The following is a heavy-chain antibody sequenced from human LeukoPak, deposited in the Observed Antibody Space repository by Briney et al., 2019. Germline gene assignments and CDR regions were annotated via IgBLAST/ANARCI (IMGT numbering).Heavy chain of an antibody. Sequence: ASVKVSFKASGYTFTGYYMHWVRQAPGQGLEGMGWINPNSGGTNYAQKFQGRVTMTRDTSISTAYMELSRLRSDDTAVYYCARDDGYCSSTSCYTLFDYWGQGTLVTVSS. J-gene: IGHJ4*02. CDR3: ARDDGYCSSTSCYTLFDY. CDR2: INPNSGGT. D-gene: IGHD2-2*02. V-gene: IGHV1-2*02. CDR1: GYTFTGYY.